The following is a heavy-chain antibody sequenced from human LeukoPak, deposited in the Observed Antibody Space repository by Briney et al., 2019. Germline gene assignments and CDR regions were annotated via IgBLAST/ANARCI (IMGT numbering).Heavy chain of an antibody. J-gene: IGHJ4*02. CDR1: GGSFSGYY. Sequence: SETLSLTCAVYGGSFSGYYWSWIRQPPGKGLEWIGEINHSGSTNYDPSLKSRVTISVDTSKNQFSLKLSSVTAADTAVYYCARGLLGISGSWGQGTLVTVSS. D-gene: IGHD3-10*01. CDR3: ARGLLGISGS. V-gene: IGHV4-34*01. CDR2: INHSGST.